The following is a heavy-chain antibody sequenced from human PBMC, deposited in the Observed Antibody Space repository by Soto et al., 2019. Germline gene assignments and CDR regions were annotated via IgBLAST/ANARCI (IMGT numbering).Heavy chain of an antibody. Sequence: GSLRLSFAASGITFSSYCMHWVRQAPGKGLEGVAVIRDDGSNKYYGDSVKGRLTISRDNSKNTLYLQMNSLRTEDTAVYYCASVIGSSYHYCYGMDVWGQGTTVTVSS. CDR1: GITFSSYC. D-gene: IGHD6-6*01. CDR3: ASVIGSSYHYCYGMDV. CDR2: IRDDGSNK. J-gene: IGHJ6*02. V-gene: IGHV3-33*01.